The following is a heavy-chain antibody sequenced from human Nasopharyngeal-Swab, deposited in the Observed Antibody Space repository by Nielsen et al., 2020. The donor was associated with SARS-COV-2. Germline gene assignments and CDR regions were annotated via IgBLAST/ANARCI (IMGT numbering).Heavy chain of an antibody. CDR3: AKKGYTSSWYFY. Sequence: SETLSLTCTVSGGSISSYYWSWIRQPPGKGLEWIGEINHSGSTDYNPSHKSRVTISLDTSKNQFSLKLRSVTAADTAVYYCAKKGYTSSWYFYWGQGTLVTVSS. CDR1: GGSISSYY. D-gene: IGHD6-13*01. J-gene: IGHJ4*02. CDR2: INHSGST. V-gene: IGHV4-34*01.